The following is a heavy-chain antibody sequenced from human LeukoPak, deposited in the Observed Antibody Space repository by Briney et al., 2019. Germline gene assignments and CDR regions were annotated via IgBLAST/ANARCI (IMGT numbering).Heavy chain of an antibody. CDR1: GYTFTTYG. Sequence: GGSLRLSCVGSGYTFTTYGMSWVRQAPGKGLEWVSGLDNNGDNTYYADPVKGRFTISRDNSKNTLYLQMNSLRAEDTAVYYCAKCWAWSAAAGLFDYWGQGTLVTVSS. V-gene: IGHV3-23*01. CDR2: LDNNGDNT. CDR3: AKCWAWSAAAGLFDY. J-gene: IGHJ4*02. D-gene: IGHD6-13*01.